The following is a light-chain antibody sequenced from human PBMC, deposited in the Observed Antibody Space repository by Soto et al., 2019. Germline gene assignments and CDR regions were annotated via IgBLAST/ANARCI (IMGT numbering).Light chain of an antibody. V-gene: IGKV1-39*01. CDR2: AAS. J-gene: IGKJ1*01. CDR1: QSISSN. Sequence: MTQSPSSLSASVGDRVTLTCRASQSISSNLNWYQQKPGQAPRLLIYAASTWHSGVPSRFSGSGSGTEFTHTISTLQSEDFAAYYCQQHTTWPWTFGQRTKVDI. CDR3: QQHTTWPWT.